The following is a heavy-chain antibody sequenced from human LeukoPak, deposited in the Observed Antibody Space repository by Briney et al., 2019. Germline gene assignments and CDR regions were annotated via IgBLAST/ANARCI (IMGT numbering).Heavy chain of an antibody. D-gene: IGHD2-2*01. Sequence: GGSLRLSCAASGFTFSIYEMNWVRQAPGKGLEWVSYISSSGTTIYYADSVKGRFAISRDNAKNSLYLQMNSLRAEDTAVFYCARETDSTLFDYWGQGTLVTVSS. CDR3: ARETDSTLFDY. V-gene: IGHV3-48*03. CDR2: ISSSGTTI. CDR1: GFTFSIYE. J-gene: IGHJ4*02.